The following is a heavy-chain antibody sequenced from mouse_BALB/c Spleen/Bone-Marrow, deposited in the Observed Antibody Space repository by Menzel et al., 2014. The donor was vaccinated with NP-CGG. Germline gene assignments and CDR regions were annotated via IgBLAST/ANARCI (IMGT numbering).Heavy chain of an antibody. D-gene: IGHD2-1*01. CDR3: ARLGNYGPSYAMDY. CDR2: IDPANGNT. CDR1: GFNIKDTY. J-gene: IGHJ4*01. V-gene: IGHV14-3*02. Sequence: EVQLQQSGAELVKPGASVMLSCTASGFNIKDTYMHWVKQRPEQGLEWIGRIDPANGNTKYDPKFQGKATITADTSSNTAYLQLSSQTSEDTAVYYCARLGNYGPSYAMDYWGQGTSVTVSS.